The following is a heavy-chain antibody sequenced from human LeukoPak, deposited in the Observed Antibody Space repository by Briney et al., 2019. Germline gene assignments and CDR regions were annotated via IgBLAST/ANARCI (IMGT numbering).Heavy chain of an antibody. J-gene: IGHJ4*02. CDR1: AYSFTSYW. CDR2: IDPSDSYT. V-gene: IGHV5-10-1*01. Sequence: GESLKISCKGSAYSFTSYWISWVRQMPGKGLEWMGRIDPSDSYTNYSLSFQGRVTISADKSISTAYLQWASLKASDTAMYYCASLEMATDYWGQGTLVTVSS. D-gene: IGHD5-24*01. CDR3: ASLEMATDY.